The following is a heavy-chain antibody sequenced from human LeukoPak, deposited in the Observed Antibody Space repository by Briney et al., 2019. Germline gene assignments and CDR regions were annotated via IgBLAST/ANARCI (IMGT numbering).Heavy chain of an antibody. J-gene: IGHJ5*02. Sequence: GASVKVSCKTSGYSFTGYYIHWVRQAPGQGPEWMGWINPSSGDTKYAQKFQVRVTMTRDTSINTAYMELSSLRSDDTAVYYCARFAGYSFGFGGYHWFDPWGQGTLVTVSP. CDR3: ARFAGYSFGFGGYHWFDP. CDR1: GYSFTGYY. D-gene: IGHD5-18*01. CDR2: INPSSGDT. V-gene: IGHV1-2*02.